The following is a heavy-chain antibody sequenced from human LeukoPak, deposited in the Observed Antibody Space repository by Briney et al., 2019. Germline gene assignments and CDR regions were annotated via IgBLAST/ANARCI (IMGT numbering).Heavy chain of an antibody. CDR3: ARVGLRITMVRGVRNYYYMDV. D-gene: IGHD3-10*01. CDR2: IKQDGSEK. J-gene: IGHJ6*03. CDR1: GFTFSSYW. Sequence: PGGSLRLSCAASGFTFSSYWMSWVHQAPGKGLEWVANIKQDGSEKYYVGSVKGRFTISRDNAKNSLYLQMNSLRAEDTAVYYCARVGLRITMVRGVRNYYYMDVWGKGTTVTISS. V-gene: IGHV3-7*01.